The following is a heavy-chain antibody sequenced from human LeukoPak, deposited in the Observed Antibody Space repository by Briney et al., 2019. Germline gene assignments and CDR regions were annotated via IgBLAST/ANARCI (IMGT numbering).Heavy chain of an antibody. J-gene: IGHJ4*02. V-gene: IGHV3-11*01. Sequence: GGSLRLSCAASGFTFSDYYMSWIRQAPGKGLEWVSYISSSGSTIYYADSVKGRFTISRDNAKNSLYLQMNSLRAEDTAVYYCAKDRHYDSSGYSNFDYWGQGTLVTVSS. D-gene: IGHD3-22*01. CDR1: GFTFSDYY. CDR3: AKDRHYDSSGYSNFDY. CDR2: ISSSGSTI.